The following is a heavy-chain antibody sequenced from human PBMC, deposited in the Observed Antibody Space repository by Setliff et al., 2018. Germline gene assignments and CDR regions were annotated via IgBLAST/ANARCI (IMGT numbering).Heavy chain of an antibody. J-gene: IGHJ6*03. CDR3: ARLGGSSGSGGFYYYYSYMDV. CDR2: IYTRGGT. D-gene: IGHD3-22*01. V-gene: IGHV4-61*09. CDR1: GGSISSGNYY. Sequence: SSETLSLTCTVSGGSISSGNYYWSWVRQSAGKGLELIGHIYTRGGTTYNPSLKSRVAISLDTSKNQFSLKLSSVTAADTAVYYCARLGGSSGSGGFYYYYSYMDVWDKGTTVTVSS.